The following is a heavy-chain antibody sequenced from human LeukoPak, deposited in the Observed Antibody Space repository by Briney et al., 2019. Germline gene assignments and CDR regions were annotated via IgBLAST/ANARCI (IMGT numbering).Heavy chain of an antibody. CDR1: GYTFTSYD. CDR3: ARVSCGGGSCYLGENWFDP. CDR2: MNPNSGNT. J-gene: IGHJ5*02. V-gene: IGHV1-8*01. Sequence: ASVKVSCKASGYTFTSYDINWVRQATGQGLEWMGWMNPNSGNTGYAQKFQGRVTMTRNTSISTAYMELSSLRSEDTAVYYCARVSCGGGSCYLGENWFDPWGQGTLVTVSS. D-gene: IGHD2-15*01.